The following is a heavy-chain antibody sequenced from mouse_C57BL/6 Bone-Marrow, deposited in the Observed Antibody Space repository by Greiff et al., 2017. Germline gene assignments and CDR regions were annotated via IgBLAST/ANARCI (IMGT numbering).Heavy chain of an antibody. D-gene: IGHD2-3*01. V-gene: IGHV1-82*01. CDR2: IYPGDGDT. CDR1: GYAFSSSW. J-gene: IGHJ4*01. CDR3: ARCGWLLPYAMDY. Sequence: QVQLQQSGPELVKPGASVKISCKASGYAFSSSWMNWVKQRPGKGLEWIGRIYPGDGDTNYNGKFKGKATLTADKSSSTAYMQLSSLTSEDSAVYFCARCGWLLPYAMDYWGQGTSVTVSS.